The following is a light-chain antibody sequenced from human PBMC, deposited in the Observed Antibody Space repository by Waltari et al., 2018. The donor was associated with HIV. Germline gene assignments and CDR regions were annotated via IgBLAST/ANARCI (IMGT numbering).Light chain of an antibody. V-gene: IGKV2-28*01. CDR3: MQALQTPFT. Sequence: DIVMTQSPLPQPVTPGGPASISCSPSQSLLHSNGYNYLDWYLQKPGQSPQLLIYLGSNRASGVPDRFSGSGSGTDFTLKISRVEAEDVGVYYCMQALQTPFTFGPGTKVDIK. J-gene: IGKJ3*01. CDR1: QSLLHSNGYNY. CDR2: LGS.